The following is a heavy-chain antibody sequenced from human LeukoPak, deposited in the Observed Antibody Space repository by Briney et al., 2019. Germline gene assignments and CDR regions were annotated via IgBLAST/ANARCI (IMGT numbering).Heavy chain of an antibody. CDR2: INPNSGGT. Sequence: ASVKVSCKASGYTFTGYYMHWVRQAPGQGLEWMGWINPNSGGTNYAQKFQGRVTMTRDTSISTAYMELSRLRSDDTAVYYCARDLIFGVVSGWFAPWGQGTLVTVSS. CDR3: ARDLIFGVVSGWFAP. V-gene: IGHV1-2*02. D-gene: IGHD3-3*01. CDR1: GYTFTGYY. J-gene: IGHJ5*02.